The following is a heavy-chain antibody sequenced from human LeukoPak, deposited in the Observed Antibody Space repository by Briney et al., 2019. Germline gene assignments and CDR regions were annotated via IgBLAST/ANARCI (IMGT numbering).Heavy chain of an antibody. Sequence: GGSLRLSCAASGFTFSSYWMSWVRQAPGKGLVWVSRINSDGSSTSYADSVKGRFTISRDNAKNTLYLQMNSLRAEDTAVYYCARAATVTTTGLDYWGQGTLVTVSS. D-gene: IGHD4-17*01. CDR1: GFTFSSYW. V-gene: IGHV3-74*01. CDR2: INSDGSST. J-gene: IGHJ4*02. CDR3: ARAATVTTTGLDY.